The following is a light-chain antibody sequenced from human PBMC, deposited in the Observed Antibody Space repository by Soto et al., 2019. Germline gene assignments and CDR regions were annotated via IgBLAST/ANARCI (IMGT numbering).Light chain of an antibody. CDR2: EVS. Sequence: QSALTQPASESGSPGQSITISCTGTSSDVGSYNLVSWYQQHPGKAPKLMIYEVSKRPSGVSNRFSGSKSGNTASLTISGLQAEDEADYYCCSYAGSSTPFVFGTGTKLTVL. CDR1: SSDVGSYNL. V-gene: IGLV2-23*02. CDR3: CSYAGSSTPFV. J-gene: IGLJ1*01.